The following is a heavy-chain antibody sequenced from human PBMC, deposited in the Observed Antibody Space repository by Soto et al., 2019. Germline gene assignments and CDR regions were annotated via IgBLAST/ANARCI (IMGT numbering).Heavy chain of an antibody. CDR1: GFTFTSSA. CDR3: AADGSGSYSGDYYYYGMDV. D-gene: IGHD1-26*01. J-gene: IGHJ6*02. CDR2: IVVGSGNT. Sequence: GASVKVSCKASGFTFTSSAVQWVRQARGQRLEWIGWIVVGSGNTNYAQKFQERVTITRDMSTSTAYMELSSLRSEDTAVYYCAADGSGSYSGDYYYYGMDVWGQGTTVTVS. V-gene: IGHV1-58*01.